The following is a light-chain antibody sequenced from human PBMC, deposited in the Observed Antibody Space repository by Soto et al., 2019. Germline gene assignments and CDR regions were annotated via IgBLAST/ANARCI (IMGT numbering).Light chain of an antibody. V-gene: IGKV1-9*01. CDR2: AAS. J-gene: IGKJ3*01. CDR3: QHLGTYPFT. Sequence: DIQLTQSPSFLSASVGDRVTITCRASQDISTYLAWYQQKPGKAPRLVISAASTLQSGVPSTFSASGSGTEFTLTISSLQPEDFATYYCQHLGTYPFTFGPGNTVDLQ. CDR1: QDISTY.